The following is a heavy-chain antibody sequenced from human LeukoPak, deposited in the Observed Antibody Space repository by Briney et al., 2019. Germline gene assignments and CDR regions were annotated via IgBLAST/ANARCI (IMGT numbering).Heavy chain of an antibody. D-gene: IGHD3-16*01. J-gene: IGHJ4*02. CDR1: GFTFSSHA. Sequence: QPGGSLRLSCAVSGFTFSSHAMSWVRQAPGKGLEWASAISGSGTTYYADSVKGRFTISRDNSKNTLYLQMNSLRAEDTAVYYCAFVGVLMPIDYWGQGTLVTVSS. CDR2: ISGSGTT. CDR3: AFVGVLMPIDY. V-gene: IGHV3-23*01.